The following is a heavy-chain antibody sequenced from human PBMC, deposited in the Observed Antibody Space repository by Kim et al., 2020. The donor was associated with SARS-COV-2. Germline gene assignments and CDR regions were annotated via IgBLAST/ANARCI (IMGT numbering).Heavy chain of an antibody. J-gene: IGHJ4*02. CDR3: ARADRRSRFDFDY. D-gene: IGHD3-10*01. CDR2: IYYSGST. V-gene: IGHV4-31*03. Sequence: SETLSLTCTVSGGSISSGGYYWSWIRQHPGKGLEWIGYIYYSGSTYYNPSLKSRVTISVDTSKNQFSLKLSSVTAADTAVYYCARADRRSRFDFDYWGQGTLVTVSS. CDR1: GGSISSGGYY.